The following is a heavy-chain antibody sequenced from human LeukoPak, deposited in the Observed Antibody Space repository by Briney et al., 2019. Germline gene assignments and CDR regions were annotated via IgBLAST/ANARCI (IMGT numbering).Heavy chain of an antibody. CDR3: ARSRTLWGAFDI. Sequence: TGGSLRLSCAASGFTFSSYDMHWVRQATGKGLEWVSGIGTAGDPYYLDSVKGRFTISRENAKNSLYLQMNSLRAGDTAVYYCARSRTLWGAFDIWGQGTMVTVSS. CDR2: IGTAGDP. V-gene: IGHV3-13*05. CDR1: GFTFSSYD. J-gene: IGHJ3*02. D-gene: IGHD2-21*01.